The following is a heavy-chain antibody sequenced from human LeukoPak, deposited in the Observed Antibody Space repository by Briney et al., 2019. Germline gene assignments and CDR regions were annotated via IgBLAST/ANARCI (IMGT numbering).Heavy chain of an antibody. J-gene: IGHJ6*03. V-gene: IGHV3-30*02. CDR1: GFTFSYYG. CDR2: IRSYGINK. CDR3: AKLGKTENHYGSGRFSYYYYMDV. D-gene: IGHD3-10*01. Sequence: PGGSLRLSCAASGFTFSYYGMHWVRQAPGKGLEWVAFIRSYGINKYHADSVKGRFTISRDNSKNTLYLQMNSLRAEDTAVYYCAKLGKTENHYGSGRFSYYYYMDVWGKGTTVTISS.